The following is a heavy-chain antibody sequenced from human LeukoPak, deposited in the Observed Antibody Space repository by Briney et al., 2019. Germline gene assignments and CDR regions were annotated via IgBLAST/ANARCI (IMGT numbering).Heavy chain of an antibody. CDR3: ARRVFSGWGYYFDY. V-gene: IGHV1-2*02. Sequence: ASVKVSCKASGYSFTGYYLDWVRQAPGQGLEWMGWINPKSGGTNYAQKFPGRVTMTRDTSISTAYMELSSLRSDDTAIYYCARRVFSGWGYYFDYWGQGTLVTVSS. CDR1: GYSFTGYY. J-gene: IGHJ4*02. CDR2: INPKSGGT. D-gene: IGHD6-19*01.